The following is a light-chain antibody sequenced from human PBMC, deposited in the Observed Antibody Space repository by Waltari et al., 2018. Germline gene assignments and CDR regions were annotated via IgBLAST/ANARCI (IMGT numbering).Light chain of an antibody. Sequence: QSALTQPASVSGSPGQSITTPCSVPRSCVRTFFLVPWYQQKPGKAPKLLIYEVTKRPSGVSNRFSGSKSGNTASLTISGLQAEDEAAYFCCSYAGSSTLVFGGGTRVTVL. CDR3: CSYAGSSTLV. J-gene: IGLJ3*02. CDR1: RSCVRTFFL. CDR2: EVT. V-gene: IGLV2-23*02.